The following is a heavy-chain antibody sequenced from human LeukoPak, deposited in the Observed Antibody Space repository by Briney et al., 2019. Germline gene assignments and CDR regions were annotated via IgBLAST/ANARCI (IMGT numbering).Heavy chain of an antibody. CDR2: IYSGGST. J-gene: IGHJ4*02. CDR1: GFTVSSNY. CDR3: ASSGTWQDVYYYDSSGPQRFDY. V-gene: IGHV3-66*01. Sequence: GGSLRLSCAASGFTVSSNYMSWVRQAPGKGLEWVSVIYSGGSTYYADSVKGRFTISRDNSKNTLYLQMNSLRAEDTAVYYCASSGTWQDVYYYDSSGPQRFDYWGQGTLVTVSS. D-gene: IGHD3-22*01.